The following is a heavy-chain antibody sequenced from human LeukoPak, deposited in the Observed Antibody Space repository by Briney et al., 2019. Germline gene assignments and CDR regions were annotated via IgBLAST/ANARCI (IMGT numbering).Heavy chain of an antibody. CDR3: AKHQSSIAAPNWFDP. CDR2: IRYDGSNK. Sequence: GGSLRLSCAASGFTFSGYGMHWVRQAPGKGLEWVAFIRYDGSNKYYADSVKGRFTISRDNSKNTLYLQMNSLRAEDTAVYYCAKHQSSIAAPNWFDPWGQGTLVTVSS. J-gene: IGHJ5*02. D-gene: IGHD6-6*01. CDR1: GFTFSGYG. V-gene: IGHV3-30*02.